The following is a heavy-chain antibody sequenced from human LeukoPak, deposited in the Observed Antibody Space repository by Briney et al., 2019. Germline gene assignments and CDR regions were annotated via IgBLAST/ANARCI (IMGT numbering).Heavy chain of an antibody. J-gene: IGHJ4*02. Sequence: PGGSLRLSCTASGFTFGDYAMSWVRQAPGKGLEWVGFIRSKAYGGTTEYAASVKGRFTISRDDSKSIAYLQMNSRKTEDTAVYYCTRASVGATYMNDYWGQGTLVTVSS. CDR1: GFTFGDYA. CDR3: TRASVGATYMNDY. CDR2: IRSKAYGGTT. V-gene: IGHV3-49*04. D-gene: IGHD1-26*01.